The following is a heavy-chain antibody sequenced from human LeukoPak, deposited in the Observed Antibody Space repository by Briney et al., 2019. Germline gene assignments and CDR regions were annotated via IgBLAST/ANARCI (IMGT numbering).Heavy chain of an antibody. J-gene: IGHJ4*02. CDR2: ISAYNGNT. D-gene: IGHD2-15*01. Sequence: ASVKVSCRGSGYTCTSYGISWGRQAPGQGVEWMGWISAYNGNTNYAQKLQGRVTMTTDTSTSTAYMELRSLRSDDTAVYYCARDDWLGYCSGGSCLVDYWGQGTLVTVSS. CDR3: ARDDWLGYCSGGSCLVDY. V-gene: IGHV1-18*01. CDR1: GYTCTSYG.